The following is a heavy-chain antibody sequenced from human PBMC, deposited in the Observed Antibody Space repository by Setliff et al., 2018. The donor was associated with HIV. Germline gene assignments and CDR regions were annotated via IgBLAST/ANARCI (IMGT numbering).Heavy chain of an antibody. Sequence: SETLSLTCTVSGGSISSGDYYWSWIRQPPGKGLEWIGYIYYSGSTYYNPSLKSRVTISVDTSKNQFSLKLSSVTAADTAVYYCVTMTTVIHWYFDLWGRGTLVTVPQ. CDR3: VTMTTVIHWYFDL. CDR1: GGSISSGDYY. CDR2: IYYSGST. V-gene: IGHV4-30-4*08. J-gene: IGHJ2*01. D-gene: IGHD4-17*01.